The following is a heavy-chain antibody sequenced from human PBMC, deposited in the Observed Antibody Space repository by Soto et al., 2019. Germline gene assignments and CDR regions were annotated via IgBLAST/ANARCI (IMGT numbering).Heavy chain of an antibody. Sequence: QVQLQESGPGLVKPSQTLSLTCTVSGGSISSGDYYWSWIRQPPGKGLEWIGYIYYSGSTYYNPSLKSRVTISVDTSKNQFSLKLSSVTAADTAVYYCARVTTVTTPPYYYYGMDVWGQGTTVTVSS. J-gene: IGHJ6*02. CDR2: IYYSGST. D-gene: IGHD4-17*01. CDR3: ARVTTVTTPPYYYYGMDV. V-gene: IGHV4-30-4*01. CDR1: GGSISSGDYY.